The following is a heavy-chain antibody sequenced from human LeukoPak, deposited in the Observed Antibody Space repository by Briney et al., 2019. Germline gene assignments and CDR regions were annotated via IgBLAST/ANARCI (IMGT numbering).Heavy chain of an antibody. D-gene: IGHD3-10*01. V-gene: IGHV4-39*07. CDR3: ARLTYYYGSGSYYNFFDYYYYYMDV. J-gene: IGHJ6*03. CDR2: IYYSGST. CDR1: AGPISSRSYY. Sequence: PSETLSLTCTVSAGPISSRSYYWGWIRQPPGKGLEWIGNIYYSGSTYYNPSLKSRVTISVDTSKNQFSLKLSSVTAADTAVYYCARLTYYYGSGSYYNFFDYYYYYMDVWGKGTTVTISS.